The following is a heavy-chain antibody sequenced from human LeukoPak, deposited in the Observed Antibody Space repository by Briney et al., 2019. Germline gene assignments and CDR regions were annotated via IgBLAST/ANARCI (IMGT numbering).Heavy chain of an antibody. J-gene: IGHJ5*02. Sequence: ASVKVSCKASGYTFTGYCMHWVRQAPGQGLEWMGWINPNSGGTNYAQKFQGRVTMTRDTSISTAYMELSRLRSDDTAVYYCVRETGGWLANWFDPWGQGTLVTVSS. V-gene: IGHV1-2*02. CDR1: GYTFTGYC. CDR3: VRETGGWLANWFDP. D-gene: IGHD6-19*01. CDR2: INPNSGGT.